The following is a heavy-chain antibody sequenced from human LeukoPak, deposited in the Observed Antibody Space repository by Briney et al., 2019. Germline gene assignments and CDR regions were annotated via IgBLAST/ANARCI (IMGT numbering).Heavy chain of an antibody. J-gene: IGHJ4*02. CDR3: AKQVAQYYFDY. CDR2: TRYDGTNK. Sequence: GGSLRLSCAASGFSFSSNGMHWVRQAPGKGLEWVAFTRYDGTNKYCADSAKGRFTISRDNAKNTLYLQMNSLRDEDTAVYYCAKQVAQYYFDYWGQGTLVTVSS. V-gene: IGHV3-30*02. CDR1: GFSFSSNG.